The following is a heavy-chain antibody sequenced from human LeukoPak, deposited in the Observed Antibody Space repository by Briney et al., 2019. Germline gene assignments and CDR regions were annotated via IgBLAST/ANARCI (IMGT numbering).Heavy chain of an antibody. J-gene: IGHJ6*04. V-gene: IGHV3-23*01. CDR1: GFTFSSYG. CDR2: ISGSGDNT. D-gene: IGHD3-10*02. CDR3: AELGITMIGGV. Sequence: GGSLRLSCAASGFTFSSYGMSWVRQAPGKGLEWVSSISGSGDNTYYADSVKGRFTISRDNAKNSLYLQMNSLRAEDTAVYYCAELGITMIGGVWGKGTTVTISS.